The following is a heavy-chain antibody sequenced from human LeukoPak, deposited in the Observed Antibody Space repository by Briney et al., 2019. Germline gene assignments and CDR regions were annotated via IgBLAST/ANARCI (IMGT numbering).Heavy chain of an antibody. CDR2: INHSGST. Sequence: SETLSLTCTVSGGSISGYYWSWIRQPPGKGLEWIGEINHSGSTNYNPSLKSRVTISVDTSKNQFSLKLSSVTAADTAVYYCARGGEYCSGGSCYSQQGWFDPWGQGTLVTVSS. CDR3: ARGGEYCSGGSCYSQQGWFDP. V-gene: IGHV4-34*01. J-gene: IGHJ5*02. CDR1: GGSISGYY. D-gene: IGHD2-15*01.